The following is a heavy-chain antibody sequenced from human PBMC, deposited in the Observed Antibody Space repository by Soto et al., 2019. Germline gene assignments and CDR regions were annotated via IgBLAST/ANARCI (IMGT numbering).Heavy chain of an antibody. CDR2: IFPSDSDT. Sequence: GESLKISCRTSGYRFTSYWIAWVRQMPGKGLEWMGIIFPSDSDTRYSPSFQGQVTISADRSTSTVFLQWASLKASDTAVYLCARKDKSGYFNWFDPWGQGTLVTVSS. CDR1: GYRFTSYW. V-gene: IGHV5-51*01. CDR3: ARKDKSGYFNWFDP. J-gene: IGHJ5*02. D-gene: IGHD3-22*01.